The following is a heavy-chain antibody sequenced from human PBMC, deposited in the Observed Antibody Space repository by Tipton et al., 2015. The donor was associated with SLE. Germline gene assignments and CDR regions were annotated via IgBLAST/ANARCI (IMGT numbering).Heavy chain of an antibody. CDR3: ARAYSSGWGAPGD. Sequence: LRLSCAASGFTFSSYWMHWVRQVPGKGLVWVSRINTDESSTTYADSVKGRFSISRDNAKNTVYLQMNSLRAEDTAVYYCARAYSSGWGAPGDWGQGIRVTVSS. D-gene: IGHD6-19*01. CDR2: INTDESST. J-gene: IGHJ4*02. CDR1: GFTFSSYW. V-gene: IGHV3-74*03.